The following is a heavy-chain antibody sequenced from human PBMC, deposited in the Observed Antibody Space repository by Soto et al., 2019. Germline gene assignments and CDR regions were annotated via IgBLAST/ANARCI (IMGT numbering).Heavy chain of an antibody. Sequence: GGSLRLSYAASGVNFTGYSMNWVRQAPGKGLEWVSSISSTTNYIYYGDSMKGRFTISRDNAKNSLYLEMNSLRAEDTAVYYCARESEDLTSNFDYWGQGTLVTVSS. J-gene: IGHJ4*02. CDR3: ARESEDLTSNFDY. V-gene: IGHV3-21*06. CDR2: ISSTTNYI. CDR1: GVNFTGYS.